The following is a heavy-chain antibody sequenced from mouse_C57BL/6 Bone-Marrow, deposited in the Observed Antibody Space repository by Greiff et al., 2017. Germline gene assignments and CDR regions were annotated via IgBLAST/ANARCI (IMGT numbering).Heavy chain of an antibody. V-gene: IGHV14-4*01. CDR2: IDPENGDT. D-gene: IGHD1-1*01. Sequence: VQQQQSGAELVRPGASVKLSCTASGFNIKDDYMHWVKQRPEQGLEWIGWIDPENGDTEYASKFQGKATITADTSSNTAYLQLSSLTSEDTAVYYCTTFITTVVADYWGQGTTLTVSS. J-gene: IGHJ2*01. CDR3: TTFITTVVADY. CDR1: GFNIKDDY.